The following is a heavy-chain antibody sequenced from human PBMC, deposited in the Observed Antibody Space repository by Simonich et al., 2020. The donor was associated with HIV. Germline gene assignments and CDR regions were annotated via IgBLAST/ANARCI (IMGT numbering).Heavy chain of an antibody. CDR1: GGSISSDY. CDR2: IYYRGST. V-gene: IGHV4-59*12. CDR3: ARGRPPGFSNGWYHFDF. D-gene: IGHD6-19*01. Sequence: QVQLQESGPGLVKPSETLSLRCTVSGGSISSDYWSWIRQPPGKGLEWIGYIYYRGSTNYNPSLKSRGTISVDTAKNQGSRKLSSVTAADTAIYYCARGRPPGFSNGWYHFDFWGQGTLVTVSP. J-gene: IGHJ4*02.